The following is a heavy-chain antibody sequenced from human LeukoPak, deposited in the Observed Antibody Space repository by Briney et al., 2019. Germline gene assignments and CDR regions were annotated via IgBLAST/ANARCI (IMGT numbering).Heavy chain of an antibody. CDR1: GFTFSSYG. CDR3: ARRGGNWFDP. Sequence: GGSLRLSCAASGFTFSSYGMHWVRQAPGKGLEWVAVISYDGSNKYYADSVKGRFTISRDNSKNTLYLQMNSLRAEDTAVYYCARRGGNWFDPWGQGTLVTVSS. D-gene: IGHD3-10*01. V-gene: IGHV3-30*03. CDR2: ISYDGSNK. J-gene: IGHJ5*02.